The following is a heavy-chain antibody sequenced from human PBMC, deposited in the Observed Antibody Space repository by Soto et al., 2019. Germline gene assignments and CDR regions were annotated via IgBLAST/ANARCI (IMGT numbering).Heavy chain of an antibody. CDR3: ARLEYSGYDRGFDY. J-gene: IGHJ4*02. Sequence: SETLSLTSTFSGVTIRSYYWSWIRQPPGKGLEWIGYIYYSGSTNYNPSLKSRVTISVDTSKNQFSLKLSSVTAADTAVYYCARLEYSGYDRGFDYWGQGTLVTVSS. CDR2: IYYSGST. D-gene: IGHD5-12*01. V-gene: IGHV4-59*08. CDR1: GVTIRSYY.